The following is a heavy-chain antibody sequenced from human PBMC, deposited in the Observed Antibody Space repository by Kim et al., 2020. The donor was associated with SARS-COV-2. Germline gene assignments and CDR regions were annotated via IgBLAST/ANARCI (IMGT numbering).Heavy chain of an antibody. V-gene: IGHV3-21*01. D-gene: IGHD4-17*01. CDR3: ARDGADPRPGTPSHNN. Sequence: GGSLRLSCAASGFTFSSYSMNWVRQAPGKGLEWVSSISSSSSYIYYADSVKGRFTISRDNAKNSLYLQMNSLRAEDTAVYYCARDGADPRPGTPSHNNWGQGTLVTVSS. CDR1: GFTFSSYS. J-gene: IGHJ4*02. CDR2: ISSSSSYI.